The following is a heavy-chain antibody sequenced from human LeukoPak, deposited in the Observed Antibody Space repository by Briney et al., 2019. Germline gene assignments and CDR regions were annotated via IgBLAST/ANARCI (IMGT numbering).Heavy chain of an antibody. Sequence: ASVKVSCKASGYTLTSYGISWVRQAPGQGLEWMGWISAYNGNTNYAQKLQGRVTMTTDTSTSTAYMELRSLRSDDTAVYYCARDDNYDFWSGYKYDYWGQGTLVTVSS. CDR3: ARDDNYDFWSGYKYDY. D-gene: IGHD3-3*01. CDR1: GYTLTSYG. V-gene: IGHV1-18*01. J-gene: IGHJ4*02. CDR2: ISAYNGNT.